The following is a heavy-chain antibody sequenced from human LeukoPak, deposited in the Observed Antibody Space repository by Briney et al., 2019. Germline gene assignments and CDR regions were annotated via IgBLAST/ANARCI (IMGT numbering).Heavy chain of an antibody. CDR3: ARDGGDDIRLRFDP. CDR1: GGSISSGGYS. CDR2: IYYSGST. J-gene: IGHJ5*02. D-gene: IGHD3-9*01. Sequence: SETLSLTCAVSGGSISSGGYSWSWIRQPPGKGLEWIGYIYYSGSTYYNPSLKSRVTISVDTSKNQFSLKLSSVTAADTAVYYCARDGGDDIRLRFDPWGQGTLVTVSS. V-gene: IGHV4-30-4*07.